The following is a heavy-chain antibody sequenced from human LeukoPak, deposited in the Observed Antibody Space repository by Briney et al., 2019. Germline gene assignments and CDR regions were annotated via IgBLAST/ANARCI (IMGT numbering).Heavy chain of an antibody. Sequence: SETLSLTCTVSGGSISSYYWSWIRQPPGKGLEWIGYIYYSGSTNYNPSLKSRVTISVDTSKNQFSLKLGSVTAADTAVYYCARDRYSSGPFGQGTLVTVSS. V-gene: IGHV4-59*01. CDR2: IYYSGST. CDR3: ARDRYSSGP. D-gene: IGHD6-19*01. J-gene: IGHJ5*02. CDR1: GGSISSYY.